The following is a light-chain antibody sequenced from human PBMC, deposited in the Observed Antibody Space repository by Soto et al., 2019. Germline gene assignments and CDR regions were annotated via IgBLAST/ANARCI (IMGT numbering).Light chain of an antibody. J-gene: IGLJ1*01. Sequence: QSVLTQPASVSGSPGQSITISCTGTSSDVGGYNYVSWYQQHPGKAPKLMIYEVSNRPSGVSNRFSGSKSGNTASLTISELQAEDEADYYCSSYTGVYVFGTGTKLTVL. V-gene: IGLV2-14*01. CDR2: EVS. CDR1: SSDVGGYNY. CDR3: SSYTGVYV.